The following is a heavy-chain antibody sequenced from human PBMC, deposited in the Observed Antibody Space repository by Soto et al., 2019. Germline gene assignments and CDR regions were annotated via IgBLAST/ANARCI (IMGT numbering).Heavy chain of an antibody. D-gene: IGHD6-13*01. CDR3: ARVTAAGLDY. V-gene: IGHV4-59*01. CDR2: IYYSGSP. J-gene: IGHJ4*02. CDR1: GGSISSYY. Sequence: QVQLQESGPGRVKPSETLSLTCTVSGGSISSYYWRWIRQPTGKGLEWIGYIYYSGSPNYNPSLKSRVPISVDTSKNQFSLKLSSVTAADTAVYYCARVTAAGLDYWGQGTLVTVSS.